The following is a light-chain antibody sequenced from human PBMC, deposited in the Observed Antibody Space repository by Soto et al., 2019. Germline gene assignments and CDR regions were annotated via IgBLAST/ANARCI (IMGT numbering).Light chain of an antibody. V-gene: IGKV1-5*01. J-gene: IGKJ1*01. CDR2: AAS. CDR1: QSISRW. Sequence: DIKMTQSPSTLSASVGGRVTITSRASQSISRWLAWYQQKPGKVPKLLIYAASTLQSGVPSRFSGSGFGTDFTLTINSLQPEDVATYYCLLDYAYFWALGQGTKVDIK. CDR3: LLDYAYFWA.